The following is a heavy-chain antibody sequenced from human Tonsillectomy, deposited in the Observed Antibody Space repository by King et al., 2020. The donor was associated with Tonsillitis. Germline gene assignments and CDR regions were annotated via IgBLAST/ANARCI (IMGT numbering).Heavy chain of an antibody. CDR2: ISYHEINK. V-gene: IGHV3-30*04. Sequence: VQLVESGGGVVQPGRSLGLPCAASGITFTSYAMHWIRQAPGKGLEGVPVISYHEINKYYADSVKGRFTIPRDNSKNTLFLQMNSLRPEDTAVYYCARSLRSGGGGCSCFDLWGRGTLVTVSS. J-gene: IGHJ2*01. D-gene: IGHD6-19*01. CDR1: GITFTSYA. CDR3: ARSLRSGGGGCSCFDL.